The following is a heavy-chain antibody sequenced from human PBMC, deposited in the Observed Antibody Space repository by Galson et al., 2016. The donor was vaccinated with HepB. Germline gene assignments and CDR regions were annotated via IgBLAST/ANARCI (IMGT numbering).Heavy chain of an antibody. CDR1: GASVSSNSAA. J-gene: IGHJ6*03. CDR3: ASDIAVAGTNFYYYMDV. CDR2: TYYRSKWYT. D-gene: IGHD6-19*01. Sequence: AISGASVSSNSAAWNWIRQSPSRGLEWLGRTYYRSKWYTDYGVSVKSRITINPDTSKNQISLQLNSVTPEDTAVYYCASDIAVAGTNFYYYMDVWGEGTTVTVSS. V-gene: IGHV6-1*01.